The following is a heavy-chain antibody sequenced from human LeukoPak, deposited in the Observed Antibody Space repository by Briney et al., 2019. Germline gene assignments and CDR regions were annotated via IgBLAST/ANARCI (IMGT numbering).Heavy chain of an antibody. CDR1: GFTFSSYA. CDR3: AKDRRGYSYGYDFDY. V-gene: IGHV3-23*01. Sequence: GGSLRLSCAASGFTFSSYAMSWVRQAPGKWLEWVSAISGSGGSTYYADSVKGRFTISRDNSKNTLYLQMNSLRAEDTAVYYCAKDRRGYSYGYDFDYWGQGTLVTVS. J-gene: IGHJ4*02. D-gene: IGHD5-18*01. CDR2: ISGSGGST.